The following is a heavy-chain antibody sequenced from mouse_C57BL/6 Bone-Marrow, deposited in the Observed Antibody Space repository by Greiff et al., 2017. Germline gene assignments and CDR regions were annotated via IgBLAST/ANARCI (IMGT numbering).Heavy chain of an antibody. CDR3: AREGRGYYFDY. V-gene: IGHV5-12*01. CDR1: GFTFSDYY. Sequence: EVQRVESGGGLVQPGGSLKLSCAASGFTFSDYYMYWVRQTPEKRLEWVAYISNGGGSTYYPDTVKGRFTISRDNAKNTLYLQMSRLKSEDTAMYYCAREGRGYYFDYWGQGTTLTVSS. CDR2: ISNGGGST. J-gene: IGHJ2*01.